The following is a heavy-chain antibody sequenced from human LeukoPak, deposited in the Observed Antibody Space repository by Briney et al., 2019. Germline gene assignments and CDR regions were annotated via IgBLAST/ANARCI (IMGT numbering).Heavy chain of an antibody. J-gene: IGHJ4*02. CDR1: GGSISGFH. Sequence: PSETLSLTCSVSGGSISGFHWSWIRQTAGKGLEWIGRVSTSGNTFYNPSLESRVTMSADTSGIHFSLNLTSVTAADTAVYYCARVFGSWPNREGTYFDYWGQGTLVTVSS. D-gene: IGHD6-13*01. V-gene: IGHV4-4*07. CDR3: ARVFGSWPNREGTYFDY. CDR2: VSTSGNT.